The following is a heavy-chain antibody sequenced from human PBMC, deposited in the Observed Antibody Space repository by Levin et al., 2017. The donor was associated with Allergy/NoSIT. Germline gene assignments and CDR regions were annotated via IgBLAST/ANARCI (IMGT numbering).Heavy chain of an antibody. D-gene: IGHD1-1*01. CDR1: GFTFDDYG. V-gene: IGHV3-20*04. J-gene: IGHJ4*02. CDR2: ISWNGGST. CDR3: ARASDRSTWRNYFDY. Sequence: GGSLRLSCAASGFTFDDYGMSWVRQAPGKGLEWVSGISWNGGSTGYADSVKGRFTISRDNAKNSLYLQMNSLRAEDTALYYCARASDRSTWRNYFDYWGQGTLVTVSS.